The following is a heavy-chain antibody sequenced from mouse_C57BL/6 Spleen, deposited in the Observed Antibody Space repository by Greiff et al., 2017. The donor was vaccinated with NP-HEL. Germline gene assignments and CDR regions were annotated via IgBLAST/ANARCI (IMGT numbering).Heavy chain of an antibody. CDR3: ARRDIYYGNYAYFDY. J-gene: IGHJ2*01. D-gene: IGHD2-1*01. V-gene: IGHV1-55*01. Sequence: QVQLQQPGAELVKPGASVKMSCKASGYTFTSYWITWVKQRPGQGLEWIGDIYPGSGSTNYNEKFKSKATLTVDTSSSTAYMQLSSLTSADSAVYYCARRDIYYGNYAYFDYWGQGTTLTVSS. CDR2: IYPGSGST. CDR1: GYTFTSYW.